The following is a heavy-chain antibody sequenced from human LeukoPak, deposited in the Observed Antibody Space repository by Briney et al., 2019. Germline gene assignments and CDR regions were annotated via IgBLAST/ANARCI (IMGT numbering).Heavy chain of an antibody. Sequence: PGGSLRLSCAASGFTVSSNYMSWVRQAPGKGLEWVSVIYSGGSTYYADSVKGRFTISRDNSKNTLYLQMNSLRAEDTAVYYCARGLDAAAAVTWDYWGQGTLVTVSS. D-gene: IGHD6-13*01. CDR1: GFTVSSNY. J-gene: IGHJ4*02. CDR2: IYSGGST. CDR3: ARGLDAAAAVTWDY. V-gene: IGHV3-66*01.